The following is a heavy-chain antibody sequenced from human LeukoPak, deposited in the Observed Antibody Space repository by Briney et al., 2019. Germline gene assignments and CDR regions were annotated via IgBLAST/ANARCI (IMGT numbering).Heavy chain of an antibody. D-gene: IGHD4-11*01. CDR1: GGSIGSYY. CDR3: AGYGNYWDWYFDL. J-gene: IGHJ2*01. CDR2: IHYSGST. V-gene: IGHV4-59*01. Sequence: PSETLSLTCTVSGGSIGSYYWSWIRQPPGKGLEWIGYIHYSGSTNHNPSLKRRVTISIDTSKNQISLRLTSVTAADTAVYYCAGYGNYWDWYFDLWGRGTLVTVSS.